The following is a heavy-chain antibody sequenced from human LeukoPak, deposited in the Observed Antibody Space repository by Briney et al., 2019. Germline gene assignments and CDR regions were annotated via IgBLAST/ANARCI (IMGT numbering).Heavy chain of an antibody. D-gene: IGHD3-22*01. CDR3: ASGGLDYYENSGYPY. J-gene: IGHJ4*02. CDR2: ISYDGSNK. Sequence: RPGGSLRLSCAASGFTFSSYAMSWVRQAPGKGLEWVAVISYDGSNKYYADAVKGRFTISRDNSKNTLYLQMNSLRPEDTAVYYCASGGLDYYENSGYPYWGQGTLVTVSS. CDR1: GFTFSSYA. V-gene: IGHV3-30-3*01.